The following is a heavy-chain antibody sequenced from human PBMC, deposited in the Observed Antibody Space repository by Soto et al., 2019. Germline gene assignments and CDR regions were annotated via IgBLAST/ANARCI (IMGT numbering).Heavy chain of an antibody. CDR2: MNPNSVNT. J-gene: IGHJ6*03. D-gene: IGHD5-12*01. CDR3: ARGDEVATILRYYYYYMDV. V-gene: IGHV1-8*02. Sequence: ASVKVSCKASGYTFTNYGMSWVRQAPGQGLDWMGWMNPNSVNTGYAQKFQGRVTMTRNTSISTAYMELSSLRSEDTAVYYCARGDEVATILRYYYYYMDVWGKGTTVTVSS. CDR1: GYTFTNYG.